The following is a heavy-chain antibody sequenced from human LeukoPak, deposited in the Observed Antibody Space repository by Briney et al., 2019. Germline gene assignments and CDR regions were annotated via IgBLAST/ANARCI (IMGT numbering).Heavy chain of an antibody. V-gene: IGHV3-23*01. CDR1: GFTFSSYA. J-gene: IGHJ1*01. D-gene: IGHD3-22*01. CDR3: AKRKAVGNGGYYHTSPFQH. Sequence: PGGSLRLSCAASGFTFSSYAMSWVRQAPGKGLEWVSAISGSGGSTYYADSVKGRFTISRDNSKNTLYLQMNSLRAEDTAVYYCAKRKAVGNGGYYHTSPFQHWGQGTLVTVSS. CDR2: ISGSGGST.